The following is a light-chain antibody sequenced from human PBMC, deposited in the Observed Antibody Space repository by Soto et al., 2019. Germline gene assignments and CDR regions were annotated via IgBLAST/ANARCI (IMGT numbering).Light chain of an antibody. V-gene: IGKV4-1*01. CDR3: QQYYNTPYT. CDR1: QSILYSSDNKNY. J-gene: IGKJ2*01. Sequence: DIVMTQSPDSLAVSLGERATINCKSSQSILYSSDNKNYLLWYQQKPGQPPKLLMYWASTRESGVPDRFSGSGSGTDFTLTISSLQAEDVAVYYCQQYYNTPYTFGQGTKLEIK. CDR2: WAS.